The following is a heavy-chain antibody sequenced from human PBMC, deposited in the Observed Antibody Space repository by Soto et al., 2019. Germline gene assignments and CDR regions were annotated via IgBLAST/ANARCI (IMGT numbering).Heavy chain of an antibody. CDR2: ISSSSSTI. D-gene: IGHD3-9*01. CDR1: GFTFSSYS. CDR3: ARDDGHGSRADILTGYYNRGYYYYMDV. V-gene: IGHV3-48*01. Sequence: GGSLRLSCAASGFTFSSYSMNWVRQAPGKGLEWVSYISSSSSTIYYADSVKGRFTISRDNAKNSLYLQMNSLRAEDTAVYYCARDDGHGSRADILTGYYNRGYYYYMDVWGKGTTVTVSS. J-gene: IGHJ6*03.